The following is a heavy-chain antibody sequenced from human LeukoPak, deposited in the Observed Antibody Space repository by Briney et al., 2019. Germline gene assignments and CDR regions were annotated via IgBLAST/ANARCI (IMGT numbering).Heavy chain of an antibody. CDR2: IIPTFGTA. D-gene: IGHD3-22*01. V-gene: IGHV1-69*05. CDR3: AVPEDRDSSGQPFDY. Sequence: SVKVSCKASGGTFSRYAISWVRQAPGQGLEWMGGIIPTFGTANYAQKFQGRVTITTDESTSTAYMELSSLRSEDTAVYYCAVPEDRDSSGQPFDYWGQGTLVTVSS. CDR1: GGTFSRYA. J-gene: IGHJ4*02.